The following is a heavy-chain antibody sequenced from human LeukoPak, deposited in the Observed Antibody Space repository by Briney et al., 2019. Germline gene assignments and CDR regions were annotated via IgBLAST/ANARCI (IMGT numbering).Heavy chain of an antibody. CDR3: ARDGIYDFWSGYYAGAHDAFDI. V-gene: IGHV3-21*01. CDR1: GFTFSSYS. Sequence: GGSLRLSCAASGFTFSSYSMNWVRQAPGEGLEWVSSISSSSSYIYYADSVKGRFTISRDNAKNSLYLQMNSLRAEDTAVYYCARDGIYDFWSGYYAGAHDAFDIWGQGTMVTVSS. J-gene: IGHJ3*02. D-gene: IGHD3-3*01. CDR2: ISSSSSYI.